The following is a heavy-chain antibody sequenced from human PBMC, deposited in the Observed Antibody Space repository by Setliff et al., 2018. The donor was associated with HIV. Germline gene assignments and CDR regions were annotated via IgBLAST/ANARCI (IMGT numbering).Heavy chain of an antibody. CDR1: GGSIRSSGYS. D-gene: IGHD3-22*01. Sequence: LSLTCAVSGGSIRSSGYSWSWIRQPPGKGLEWIGTVYYTGSTIYDPSLKSRVTISTDTSKNQFSLNVRSVTAADTAVYYCARQITSVTTEKLVVNDAFDIWGQGIMVTVSS. J-gene: IGHJ3*02. CDR3: ARQITSVTTEKLVVNDAFDI. CDR2: VYYTGST. V-gene: IGHV4-30-2*03.